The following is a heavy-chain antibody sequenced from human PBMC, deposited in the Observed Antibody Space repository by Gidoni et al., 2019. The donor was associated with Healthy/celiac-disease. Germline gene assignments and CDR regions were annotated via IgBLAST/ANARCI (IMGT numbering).Heavy chain of an antibody. CDR2: ISDYNGNT. D-gene: IGHD3-10*01. CDR3: ARVPGMVRGVKDLYNWFDP. V-gene: IGHV1-18*01. CDR1: GYTFTSYG. J-gene: IGHJ5*02. Sequence: QVQLVQSGAEVKKPGASVKVSCKASGYTFTSYGISWVRQASGKGLEWLGWISDYNGNTNYAQKRQGRVTMTTDTSTSKAEMELRSLRSDDTAVYYCARVPGMVRGVKDLYNWFDPWGQGTLVTVSS.